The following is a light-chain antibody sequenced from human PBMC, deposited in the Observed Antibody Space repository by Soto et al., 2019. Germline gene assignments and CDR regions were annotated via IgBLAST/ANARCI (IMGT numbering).Light chain of an antibody. CDR3: QQSFGTPYT. Sequence: DIHMTQAPSSLSASVGDSVTITCRASQTINKNLNWYHQKPGQAPNLLIYSASDFQSGVPSRFSGSGSGTEFTLTISGLQPEDFATYYCQQSFGTPYTFGQGTDLQI. J-gene: IGKJ2*01. CDR2: SAS. CDR1: QTINKN. V-gene: IGKV1-39*01.